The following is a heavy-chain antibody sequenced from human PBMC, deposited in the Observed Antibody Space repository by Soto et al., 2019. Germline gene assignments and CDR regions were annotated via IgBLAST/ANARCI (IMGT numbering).Heavy chain of an antibody. CDR1: GYTFTSYG. D-gene: IGHD6-19*01. Sequence: QVQLVQSGAEVKKPGASVKVSCKASGYTFTSYGISWVRQAPGQGLEWMGWISAYNGNTNYAQKLQGRVTMTTDTSTGTAYMELRSLRSDDTAVYYCARDRGESSGWYVGVCRYYGMDVWGQGTTVTVSS. CDR3: ARDRGESSGWYVGVCRYYGMDV. J-gene: IGHJ6*02. CDR2: ISAYNGNT. V-gene: IGHV1-18*01.